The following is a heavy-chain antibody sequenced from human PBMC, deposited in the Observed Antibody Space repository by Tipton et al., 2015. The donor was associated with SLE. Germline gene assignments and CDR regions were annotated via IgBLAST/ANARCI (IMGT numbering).Heavy chain of an antibody. V-gene: IGHV4-34*01. CDR2: INHSGST. D-gene: IGHD6-19*01. CDR1: GGSFSGYY. J-gene: IGHJ4*02. Sequence: TLSLTCAVYGGSFSGYYWSWIRQPPGKGLEWIGEINHSGSTNYNPSLKSRVTISVDTSKNQFSLKVSSVTAADTAVYYCARDGVVGGWFYFGYWGQGTLVTVSS. CDR3: ARDGVVGGWFYFGY.